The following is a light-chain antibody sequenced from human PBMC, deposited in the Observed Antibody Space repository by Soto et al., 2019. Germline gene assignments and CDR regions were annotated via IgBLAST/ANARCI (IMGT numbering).Light chain of an antibody. J-gene: IGKJ4*01. CDR3: QQHGNSPLT. Sequence: EIVLTQSPGTLTLSPGXRATLSCRASQSVSSSYLAWYQQRPGQAPRLLIYGASNRATGIPDRFSGSGSGTDFTLTISRLEPEDFAVYFCQQHGNSPLTFGGGTKVDIK. CDR2: GAS. V-gene: IGKV3-20*01. CDR1: QSVSSSY.